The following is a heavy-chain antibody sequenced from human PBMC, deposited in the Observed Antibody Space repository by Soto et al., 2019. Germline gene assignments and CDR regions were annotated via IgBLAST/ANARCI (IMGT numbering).Heavy chain of an antibody. D-gene: IGHD3-22*01. Sequence: ASVKVSCKASGFTFTSFYMLWVRQAPGQGPEWMGIMHPYGGSTGYAQKFQGRVTLTRDTSTRTDYMELSSLRSDDTAVYYCAILYYYDSGDYYSNYQYYGMDVWGQGTTVTVSS. J-gene: IGHJ6*02. V-gene: IGHV1-46*01. CDR3: AILYYYDSGDYYSNYQYYGMDV. CDR1: GFTFTSFY. CDR2: MHPYGGST.